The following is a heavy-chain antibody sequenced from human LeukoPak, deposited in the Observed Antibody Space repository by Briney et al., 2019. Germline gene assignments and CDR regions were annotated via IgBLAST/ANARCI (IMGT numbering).Heavy chain of an antibody. J-gene: IGHJ6*03. CDR2: IDGDGSGT. CDR3: AKDLRTTVGYYYYYYMDV. Sequence: GGSLRLSCAASGFTFSSYWMHWVRQAPGKGLVWVSRIDGDGSGTSYADSVKGRFTISRDNSKNTLYLQMNSLRAEDTAVYYCAKDLRTTVGYYYYYYMDVWGKGTTVTVSS. CDR1: GFTFSSYW. V-gene: IGHV3-74*01. D-gene: IGHD4-11*01.